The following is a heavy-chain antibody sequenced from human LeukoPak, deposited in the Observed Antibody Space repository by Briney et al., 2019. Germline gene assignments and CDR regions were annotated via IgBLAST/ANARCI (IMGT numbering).Heavy chain of an antibody. J-gene: IGHJ4*02. CDR3: ASGGGYAYY. D-gene: IGHD3-16*01. CDR2: INHSGST. CDR1: GGSFSGYY. Sequence: KSSETLSLTCAGYGGSFSGYYWSWIRQRPGKGLEGMGEINHSGSTNYNPSLKSRVTIPVATSKNQFSLKLSSVPAADTAVYYCASGGGYAYYWGQGNLVTVSS. V-gene: IGHV4-34*01.